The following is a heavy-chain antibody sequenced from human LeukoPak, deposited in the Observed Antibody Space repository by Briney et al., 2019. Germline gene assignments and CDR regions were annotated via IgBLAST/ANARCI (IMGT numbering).Heavy chain of an antibody. CDR2: IKQDGSEK. CDR3: ARDGPAAAGTNYYYGLDV. CDR1: GFSFWHHA. J-gene: IGHJ6*02. Sequence: PGGSLRLSCAASGFSFWHHAMHWVRQAPGKGLEWVANIKQDGSEKYYVDSVKGRFTISRDNAKNSLYLQMNSLRAEDTAVYYCARDGPAAAGTNYYYGLDVWGQGTTVTVSS. D-gene: IGHD6-13*01. V-gene: IGHV3-7*03.